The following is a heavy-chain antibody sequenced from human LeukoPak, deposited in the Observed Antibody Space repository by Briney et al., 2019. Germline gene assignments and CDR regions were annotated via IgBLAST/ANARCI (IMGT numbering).Heavy chain of an antibody. CDR2: TIGSGGST. CDR3: AKARYCSGGSCYFDY. D-gene: IGHD2-15*01. J-gene: IGHJ4*02. CDR1: GFTFSSYA. V-gene: IGHV3-23*01. Sequence: PGGSLRLSCAASGFTFSSYAMSWVRQAPGKGLEWVSGTIGSGGSTFYADSAKGRFTISRDNSKNTLYLQMNSLRAEGTAVYYCAKARYCSGGSCYFDYWGQGTLVTVSS.